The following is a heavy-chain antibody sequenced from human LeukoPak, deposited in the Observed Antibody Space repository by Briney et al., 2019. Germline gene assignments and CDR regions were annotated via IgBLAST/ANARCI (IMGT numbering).Heavy chain of an antibody. CDR1: GGTFSSYA. CDR2: IIPILGIA. J-gene: IGHJ2*01. Sequence: SVKVSCKASGGTFSSYAISWVRQAPGQGLEWMGRIIPILGIASYAQKFQGRVTITADKSTSTAYMELRSLRSDDTAVYYCARSIAAAGYFDLWGRGTLVTVSS. V-gene: IGHV1-69*04. CDR3: ARSIAAAGYFDL. D-gene: IGHD6-13*01.